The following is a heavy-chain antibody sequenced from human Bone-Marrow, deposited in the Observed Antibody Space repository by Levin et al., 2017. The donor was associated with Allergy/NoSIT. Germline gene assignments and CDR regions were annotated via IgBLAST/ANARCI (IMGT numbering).Heavy chain of an antibody. CDR1: GFTFRHYT. J-gene: IGHJ4*02. CDR2: ITSSGDST. CDR3: AKDPARGYYDSRGYSGDD. Sequence: PGGSLRLSCAASGFTFRHYTMNWVRQAPGKGLEWVSCITSSGDSTYYADSVKGRFTISRDNAKNSLYLQLNRLGDEDTAMYYCAKDPARGYYDSRGYSGDDWGQGALVTVSS. V-gene: IGHV3-48*02. D-gene: IGHD3-22*01.